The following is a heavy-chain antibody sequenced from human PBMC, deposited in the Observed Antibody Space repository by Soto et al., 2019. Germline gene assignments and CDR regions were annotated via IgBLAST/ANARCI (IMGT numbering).Heavy chain of an antibody. Sequence: QVQLQQWGAGLLKPSETLSLTCAVYGGSFSGYFWNWIRQPPGKGLEWIGEINDRGSTTYNPSLKSRVTISGDTSKNQFSLKLSSVTAADTAVYYCARRGSWSNGWGSNYIWFDPWGQGTLVPVSS. V-gene: IGHV4-34*01. J-gene: IGHJ5*02. CDR3: ARRGSWSNGWGSNYIWFDP. D-gene: IGHD1-26*01. CDR1: GGSFSGYF. CDR2: INDRGST.